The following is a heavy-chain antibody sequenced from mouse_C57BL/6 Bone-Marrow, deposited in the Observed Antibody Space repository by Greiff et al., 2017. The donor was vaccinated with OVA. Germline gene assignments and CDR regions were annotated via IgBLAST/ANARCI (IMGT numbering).Heavy chain of an antibody. CDR3: ARGLPTIVTWYFDV. J-gene: IGHJ1*03. V-gene: IGHV5-4*01. CDR1: GFTFSSYA. Sequence: DVQLVESGGGLVKPGGSLKLSCAASGFTFSSYAMSWVRQTPEKRLEWVATISDGGSYTYYPDNVKGRFTISRDNAKNNLYLQMSHLKSEDTAMYYCARGLPTIVTWYFDVWGTGTTVTVSS. D-gene: IGHD2-5*01. CDR2: ISDGGSYT.